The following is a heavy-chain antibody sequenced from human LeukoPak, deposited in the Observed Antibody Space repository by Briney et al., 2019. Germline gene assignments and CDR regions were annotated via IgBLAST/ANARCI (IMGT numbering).Heavy chain of an antibody. CDR3: ARLGLPYYYYMDV. J-gene: IGHJ6*03. CDR1: GYSFTSYW. D-gene: IGHD3-16*01. CDR2: IYPGDSDT. Sequence: GESLKISCKGSGYSFTSYWIGCVRQMPGKGLEWMGIIYPGDSDTRYSPSFQGQVTISADKSISTAYLQWSSLKASDTAMYYCARLGLPYYYYMDVWGKGTTVTVSS. V-gene: IGHV5-51*01.